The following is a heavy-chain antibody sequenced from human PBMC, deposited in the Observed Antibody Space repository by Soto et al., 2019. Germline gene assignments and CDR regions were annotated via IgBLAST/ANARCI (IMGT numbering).Heavy chain of an antibody. CDR3: ASGIMITFGGVIPFDY. CDR1: GGSISSSSYY. CDR2: IYYSGST. Sequence: NPSETLSLTCTVSGGSISSSSYYWGWIRQPPGKGLEWIGSIYYSGSTYYNPSLKSRVTISVDTSKNQFSLKLSSVTAADTAVYYCASGIMITFGGVIPFDYWGQGTLVTVSS. J-gene: IGHJ4*02. D-gene: IGHD3-16*01. V-gene: IGHV4-39*01.